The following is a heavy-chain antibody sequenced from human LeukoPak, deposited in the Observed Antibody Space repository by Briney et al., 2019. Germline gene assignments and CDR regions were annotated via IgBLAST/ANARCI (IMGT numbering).Heavy chain of an antibody. CDR1: GYTFTGYY. V-gene: IGHV1-2*02. J-gene: IGHJ4*02. CDR3: ARDKPPPLSEGLDY. Sequence: GASVKVSCKASGYTFTGYYMHWVRQAPGQGLEWMGWINPNSGGTKYAQKFQGRVTMTRDTSISTAYMELSRLRSDDTAVYYCARDKPPPLSEGLDYWGQGTLVTVSS. CDR2: INPNSGGT. D-gene: IGHD1-14*01.